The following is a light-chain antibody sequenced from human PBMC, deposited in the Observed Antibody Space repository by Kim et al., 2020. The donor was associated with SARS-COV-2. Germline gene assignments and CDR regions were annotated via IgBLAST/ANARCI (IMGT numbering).Light chain of an antibody. Sequence: SYELTQPPSVSVSPGQTASITCSGDRLGDKYVCWYQQKPGQSPVVVIYQDTKRPSGIPERFSGSNSGNTATLTISGTQAMDEADYNCHVCDSTTTVFGGGTQLTVL. CDR2: QDT. J-gene: IGLJ2*01. CDR3: HVCDSTTTV. CDR1: RLGDKY. V-gene: IGLV3-1*01.